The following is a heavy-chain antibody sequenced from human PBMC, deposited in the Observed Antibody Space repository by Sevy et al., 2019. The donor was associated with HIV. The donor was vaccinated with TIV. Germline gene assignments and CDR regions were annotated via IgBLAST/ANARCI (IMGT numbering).Heavy chain of an antibody. J-gene: IGHJ4*02. Sequence: SETLSLTCDFYGGSFSGDYWTWIRQPPGKGLEWIGEINHSGSTYYNPSLKSRVTISLGTSENRFSLKLSSVTAADTAIYYCARAVIAATGAPFDDWGQRILVTVSS. CDR1: GGSFSGDY. CDR3: ARAVIAATGAPFDD. V-gene: IGHV4-34*01. D-gene: IGHD6-13*01. CDR2: INHSGST.